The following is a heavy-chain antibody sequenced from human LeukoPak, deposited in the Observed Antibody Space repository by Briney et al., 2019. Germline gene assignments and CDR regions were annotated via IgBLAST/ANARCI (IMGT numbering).Heavy chain of an antibody. CDR1: GFTFSNYG. J-gene: IGHJ4*02. CDR3: AKDSAKKYDDY. CDR2: IRSSGDST. V-gene: IGHV3-23*01. Sequence: GGTLRLSCAASGFTFSNYGMSWVRQAPGKGLEWVSSIRSSGDSTYYADSVKGRFTISRDNSKNTLYLQMSSLRAEDTAIYFCAKDSAKKYDDYWGQGTLVTVSS. D-gene: IGHD2/OR15-2a*01.